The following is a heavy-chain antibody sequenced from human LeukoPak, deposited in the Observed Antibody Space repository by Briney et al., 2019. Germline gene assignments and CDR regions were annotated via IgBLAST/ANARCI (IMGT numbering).Heavy chain of an antibody. D-gene: IGHD3-10*01. CDR2: IIPILGIA. Sequence: SVKVSCKASGGTFSSYAISWVRQAPGQGLEWMGRIIPILGIANYAQKFQGRVTITADKSTSTAYMELSSLRSEDTAVYYCARELWDGSGSYYSNYYYGMDVWGQGTTVTVSS. CDR3: ARELWDGSGSYYSNYYYGMDV. V-gene: IGHV1-69*04. CDR1: GGTFSSYA. J-gene: IGHJ6*02.